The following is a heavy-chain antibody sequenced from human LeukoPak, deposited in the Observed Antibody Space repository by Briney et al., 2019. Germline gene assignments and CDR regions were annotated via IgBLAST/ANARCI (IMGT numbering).Heavy chain of an antibody. CDR2: INPNSGGT. CDR3: ARVPITMIVVVMYFDY. Sequence: GASVKVSSKASGYTFTGYYMHWVRQAPGQGLEWMGWINPNSGGTNYAQKFQGRVTMTRDTSISTAYMELSRLRSDDTAVYYCARVPITMIVVVMYFDYWGQGTLVTVSS. CDR1: GYTFTGYY. D-gene: IGHD3-22*01. V-gene: IGHV1-2*02. J-gene: IGHJ4*02.